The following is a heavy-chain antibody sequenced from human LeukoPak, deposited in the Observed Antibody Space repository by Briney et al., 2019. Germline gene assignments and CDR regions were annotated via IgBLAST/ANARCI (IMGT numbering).Heavy chain of an antibody. CDR1: GGTFSSYA. V-gene: IGHV1-69*13. CDR2: IIPIFGTA. CDR3: AREPMVRGVIYFDY. D-gene: IGHD3-10*01. J-gene: IGHJ4*02. Sequence: ASVMVSCKASGGTFSSYAISWVRQAPGQGLEWMGGIIPIFGTANYAQKFQGRVTITADESTSTAYMELSSLRSEDTAVYYCAREPMVRGVIYFDYWGQGTLVTVSS.